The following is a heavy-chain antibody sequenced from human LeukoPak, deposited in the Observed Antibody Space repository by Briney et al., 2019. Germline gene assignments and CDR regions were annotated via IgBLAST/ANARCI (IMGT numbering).Heavy chain of an antibody. Sequence: SETLSLTCSVSGGSISSYYWSWIRQPPGKGLEWIGYIYCSGSTNYNPSLKSRVTISVDTSKNQFSLKLSSVTAADTAVYYCARAGGYYGDYGPTDYFDYWGQGTLVTVSS. CDR3: ARAGGYYGDYGPTDYFDY. J-gene: IGHJ4*02. V-gene: IGHV4-59*01. CDR1: GGSISSYY. D-gene: IGHD4-17*01. CDR2: IYCSGST.